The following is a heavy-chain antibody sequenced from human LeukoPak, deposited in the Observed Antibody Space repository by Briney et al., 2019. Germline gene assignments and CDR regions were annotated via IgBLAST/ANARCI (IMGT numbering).Heavy chain of an antibody. D-gene: IGHD6-13*01. V-gene: IGHV1-8*01. CDR2: MNPNSGNT. CDR3: ARAGYSSSWYVTWFDP. CDR1: GYTFTSYD. J-gene: IGHJ5*02. Sequence: ASVKVSCKASGYTFTSYDINWVRQATGQGLEWMGWMNPNSGNTGYAQKFQGRATMTRNTSISTAYMELSSLRSEDTAVYYCARAGYSSSWYVTWFDPWGQGTLVTVSS.